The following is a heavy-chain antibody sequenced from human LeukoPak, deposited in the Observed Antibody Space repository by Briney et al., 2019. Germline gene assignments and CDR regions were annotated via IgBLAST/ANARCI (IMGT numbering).Heavy chain of an antibody. CDR3: ARDMRGDGFDI. V-gene: IGHV3-7*04. J-gene: IGHJ3*02. CDR2: IRQDGSEK. D-gene: IGHD2-2*01. CDR1: GFTFSNFW. Sequence: GGSLRLSCAASGFTFSNFWMTWVRQAPGKGLEWVANIRQDGSEKYYVDSVEGRFTISRDNAKKSLFLQMNSLRVEDTAVYYCARDMRGDGFDIWGQGTMVTVS.